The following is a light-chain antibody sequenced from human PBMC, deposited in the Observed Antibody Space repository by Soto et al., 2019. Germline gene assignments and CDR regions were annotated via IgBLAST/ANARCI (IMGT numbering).Light chain of an antibody. CDR2: LND. CDR1: FSNIGDNA. J-gene: IGLJ1*01. V-gene: IGLV1-44*01. Sequence: QSVLTQPPSLSATPGQRVNISCSGSFSNIGDNAVNWYQQLPGAAPKLLIYLNDQRPSGVPDRFSGSKSGTSAFLAISGLQSEDEADYYCAAWDDSLHALFGTGTKVTVL. CDR3: AAWDDSLHAL.